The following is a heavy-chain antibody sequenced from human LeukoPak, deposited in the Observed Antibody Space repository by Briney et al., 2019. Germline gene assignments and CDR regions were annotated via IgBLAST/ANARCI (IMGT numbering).Heavy chain of an antibody. J-gene: IGHJ4*02. D-gene: IGHD4-17*01. CDR2: IYTSGST. CDR1: GGSISSGSYY. CDR3: ASGYGDYVGY. V-gene: IGHV4-61*02. Sequence: SQTLSLTCTVSGGSISSGSYYWSWIRQPAEKGLEWIGRIYTSGSTNYNPSLKSRVTISVDTSKNQFSLKLSSVTAADTAVYYCASGYGDYVGYWGQGTLVTVSS.